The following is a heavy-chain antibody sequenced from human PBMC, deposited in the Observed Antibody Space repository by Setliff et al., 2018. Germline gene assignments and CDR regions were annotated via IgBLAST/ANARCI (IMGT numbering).Heavy chain of an antibody. J-gene: IGHJ6*02. D-gene: IGHD6-13*01. CDR3: ARQQQLVIGSTAYYYYGMDV. V-gene: IGHV4-31*03. CDR2: IYYSGST. Sequence: PSETLSLTCTVSGGSISSGGYYWSWIRQHPGKGLEWIGYIYYSGSTYYNPSLKSRVTISVDTSKNQFSLKLSSVTAADTAVYYCARQQQLVIGSTAYYYYGMDVWGQGPRSPSP. CDR1: GGSISSGGYY.